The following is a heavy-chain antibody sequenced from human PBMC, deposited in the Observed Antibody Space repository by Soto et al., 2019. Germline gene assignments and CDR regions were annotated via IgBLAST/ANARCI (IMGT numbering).Heavy chain of an antibody. V-gene: IGHV4-59*01. CDR1: GGSISSYY. Sequence: SETLSLTCTVSGGSISSYYWSWIRQPPGKGLEWIGYIYYSGSTNYNPSLKSRVTISVDTSKNQFSLKLSSVTAADTAVYYCARAVREYSGYDYLIYFDYWGQGTLVTVS. CDR2: IYYSGST. D-gene: IGHD5-12*01. J-gene: IGHJ4*02. CDR3: ARAVREYSGYDYLIYFDY.